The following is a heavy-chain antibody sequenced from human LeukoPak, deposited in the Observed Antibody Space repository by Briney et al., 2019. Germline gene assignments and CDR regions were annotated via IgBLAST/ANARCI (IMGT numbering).Heavy chain of an antibody. V-gene: IGHV1-2*02. Sequence: ASVKVSCKASGYTFTGYYMHWVRQAPGQGLEWMGWINPNSGGTNCAQKFQGRVTMTRDTSISTAYMELSRLRSDDTAVYYCARQLSYDFWSSDYWGQGTLVTVSS. J-gene: IGHJ4*02. D-gene: IGHD3-3*01. CDR3: ARQLSYDFWSSDY. CDR2: INPNSGGT. CDR1: GYTFTGYY.